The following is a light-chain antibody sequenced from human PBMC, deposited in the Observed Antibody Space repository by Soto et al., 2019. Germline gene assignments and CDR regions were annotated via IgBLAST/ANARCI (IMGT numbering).Light chain of an antibody. J-gene: IGLJ1*01. CDR3: SSYTSRSTLV. CDR2: EVT. CDR1: SSDVGGYNY. V-gene: IGLV2-14*01. Sequence: QSVVTQPASVSGSPGQSITISCTGTSSDVGGYNYVSWYQQHPGKAPKLMIYEVTNRPSGVSNRFSGSKSGNTASLTISGLQAEVEADYYCSSYTSRSTLVFGTGTKVTVL.